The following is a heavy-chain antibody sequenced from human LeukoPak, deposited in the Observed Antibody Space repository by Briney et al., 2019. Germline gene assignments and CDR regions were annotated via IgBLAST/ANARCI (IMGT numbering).Heavy chain of an antibody. J-gene: IGHJ5*02. CDR1: GYTFTSYY. D-gene: IGHD6-13*01. V-gene: IGHV1-46*01. CDR2: INPSGGST. CDR3: ARAGYSSFLDP. Sequence: ASVKVSCKASGYTFTSYYMHWVRQAPGQGLEWMGIINPSGGSTSYARKFQGRVTMTRDMSTSTVYMELSSLRSEDTAVYYCARAGYSSFLDPWGQGTLVTVSS.